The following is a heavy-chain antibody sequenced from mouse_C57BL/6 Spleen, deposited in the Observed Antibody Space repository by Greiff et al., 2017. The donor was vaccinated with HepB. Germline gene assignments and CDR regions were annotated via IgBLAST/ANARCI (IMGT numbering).Heavy chain of an antibody. CDR1: GFSLTSYA. V-gene: IGHV2-9-1*01. CDR3: ARNNVYSNFEGYAMDY. CDR2: IWTGGGT. D-gene: IGHD2-5*01. Sequence: VKLMESGPGLVAPSQSLSITCTVSGFSLTSYAISWVRQPPGKGLEWLGVIWTGGGTNYNSALKSRLSISKDNSKSQVFLKMNSLQTDDTARYYCARNNVYSNFEGYAMDYWGQGTSVTVSS. J-gene: IGHJ4*01.